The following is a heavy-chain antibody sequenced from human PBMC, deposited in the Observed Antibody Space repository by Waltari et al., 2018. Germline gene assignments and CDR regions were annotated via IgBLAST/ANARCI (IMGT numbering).Heavy chain of an antibody. CDR1: GGSISSHY. CDR3: ARDGPMPYYYYGMDV. V-gene: IGHV4-59*11. D-gene: IGHD2-2*01. Sequence: QVQLQESGPGLVKPSETLSLTCTVSGGSISSHYWSWIRQPPGKGLEWIGYIYYSGSTNYNPSLKGRVTISVDTSKNQFSLKLSSVTAADTAVYYCARDGPMPYYYYGMDVWGQGTTVTVSS. CDR2: IYYSGST. J-gene: IGHJ6*02.